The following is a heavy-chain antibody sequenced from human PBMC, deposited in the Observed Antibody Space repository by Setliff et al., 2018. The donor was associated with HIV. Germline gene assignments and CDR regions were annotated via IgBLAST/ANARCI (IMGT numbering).Heavy chain of an antibody. V-gene: IGHV4-39*07. CDR1: GGSLSRTSYY. CDR3: ARDGYSSSWYVISGSFDY. CDR2: VYYSGST. J-gene: IGHJ4*02. D-gene: IGHD6-13*01. Sequence: SETLSLTCTVSGGSLSRTSYYWGWIRQPPGKGLEWIGTVYYSGSTYYNPSLKSRVTISVDTSENQFSLKLSSVTAADTAVYYCARDGYSSSWYVISGSFDYWGQGILVTVSS.